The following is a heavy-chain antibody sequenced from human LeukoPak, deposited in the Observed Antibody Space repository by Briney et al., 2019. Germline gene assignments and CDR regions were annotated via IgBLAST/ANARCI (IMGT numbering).Heavy chain of an antibody. CDR3: ARPAGYSISWYNFDY. CDR1: GYTFTSYW. CDR2: IYPGDSDT. Sequence: GESLQISCKGSGYTFTSYWIGWVRPMPGKGLEWMGIIYPGDSDTRYSPSFQGQVTISADKSISTAYLQWSSLKASDTAMYYCARPAGYSISWYNFDYWGQGTLVTVSS. D-gene: IGHD6-13*01. V-gene: IGHV5-51*01. J-gene: IGHJ4*02.